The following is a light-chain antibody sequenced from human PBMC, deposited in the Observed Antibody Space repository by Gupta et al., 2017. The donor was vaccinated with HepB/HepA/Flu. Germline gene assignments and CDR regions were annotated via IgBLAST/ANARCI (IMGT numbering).Light chain of an antibody. J-gene: IGLJ3*02. CDR3: AAWDDSLSAWV. V-gene: IGLV1-44*01. Sequence: QSVLTQPPSASGTPGPRVTISCSGSSSNIGGKSVNWYQQVPRTAPKLLIYSNSLRPSGVPDRFSGSKSGTSASLAINGLQSEDEADYYCAAWDDSLSAWVFGGGTKLTVL. CDR1: SSNIGGKS. CDR2: SNS.